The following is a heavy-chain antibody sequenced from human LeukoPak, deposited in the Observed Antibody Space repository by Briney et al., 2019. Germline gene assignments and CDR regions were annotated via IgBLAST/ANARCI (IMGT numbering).Heavy chain of an antibody. CDR3: ARLRGSYDILTGYSYYFNY. CDR1: GGSISSSSYY. CDR2: IYYSGST. D-gene: IGHD3-9*01. Sequence: ASETLSLTCTVSGGSISSSSYYWGWIRQPPGKGLEWIGSIYYSGSTYYNPSLKSRVTISVDTSKNQFSLKLSSVTAADTAVYYCARLRGSYDILTGYSYYFNYWGQGTLVTVSS. V-gene: IGHV4-39*01. J-gene: IGHJ4*02.